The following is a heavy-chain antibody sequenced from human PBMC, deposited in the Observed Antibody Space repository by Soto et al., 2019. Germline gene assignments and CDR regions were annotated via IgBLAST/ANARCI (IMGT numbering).Heavy chain of an antibody. Sequence: ASVKVSCKASGYTFTSYGISWVRQAPGQGLEWMGWISAYNGNTNYAQKLQGRVTMTTDTSTSTAYMELRSLRSDDTAVYYCARDSLSGYSYGYENWFDPWGKGTLVTVSS. J-gene: IGHJ5*02. CDR2: ISAYNGNT. CDR3: ARDSLSGYSYGYENWFDP. D-gene: IGHD5-18*01. CDR1: GYTFTSYG. V-gene: IGHV1-18*01.